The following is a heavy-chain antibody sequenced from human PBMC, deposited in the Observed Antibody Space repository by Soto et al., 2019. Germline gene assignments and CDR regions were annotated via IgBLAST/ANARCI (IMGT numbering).Heavy chain of an antibody. Sequence: SETLSLTCTVSGGSITSGGYYWGWIRQHPGKGLEWIGHIYYSGSTSYNPSLKSRVSMSADTPKNQFSMKLSSVTAADTAVYYCAREPGVWGQGTLVTVSS. CDR2: IYYSGST. J-gene: IGHJ4*02. CDR3: AREPGV. D-gene: IGHD3-10*01. CDR1: GGSITSGGYY. V-gene: IGHV4-31*03.